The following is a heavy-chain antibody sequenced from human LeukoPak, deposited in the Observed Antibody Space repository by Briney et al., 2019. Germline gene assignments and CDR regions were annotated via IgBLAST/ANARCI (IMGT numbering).Heavy chain of an antibody. J-gene: IGHJ4*02. CDR1: GGSISSSSYY. CDR2: IYYSGST. Sequence: SETLSLTCTVSGGSISSSSYYWGWIRQPPGKGLEWIGSIYYSGSTYYNPSLKSRVTISVDTSKNQFSLKLSSVTAADTAVYYRASRYYDFWSGYSRFDYWGQGTLVTVSS. D-gene: IGHD3-3*01. CDR3: ASRYYDFWSGYSRFDY. V-gene: IGHV4-39*01.